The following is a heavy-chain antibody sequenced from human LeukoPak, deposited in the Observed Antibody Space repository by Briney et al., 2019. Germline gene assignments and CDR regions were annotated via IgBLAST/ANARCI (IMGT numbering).Heavy chain of an antibody. Sequence: SETLSLTRADYGGSFSGYYWSWLRQPPGKGLERIGEINHSGSTNYNPSLKSRVTISVDTSKNQFSLKLSSVTAADTAVYYCARGYCSSTSCYYGMDVWGKGTTVTVSS. V-gene: IGHV4-34*01. CDR1: GGSFSGYY. D-gene: IGHD2-2*01. CDR2: INHSGST. J-gene: IGHJ6*04. CDR3: ARGYCSSTSCYYGMDV.